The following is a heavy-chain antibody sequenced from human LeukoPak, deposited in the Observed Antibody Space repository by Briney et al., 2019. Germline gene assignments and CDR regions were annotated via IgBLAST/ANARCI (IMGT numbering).Heavy chain of an antibody. CDR3: ARGAYGTYDY. D-gene: IGHD4-17*01. Sequence: PGGSLRLSCAASGFTFSSYIMNWVRQAPGEGLEWVSSISSTSGSISYADSVKGRFSISRDNAKNSLYLQMHSLRAEDTAVYYCARGAYGTYDYWGQGTMVTVSS. CDR1: GFTFSSYI. V-gene: IGHV3-21*01. CDR2: ISSTSGSI. J-gene: IGHJ4*02.